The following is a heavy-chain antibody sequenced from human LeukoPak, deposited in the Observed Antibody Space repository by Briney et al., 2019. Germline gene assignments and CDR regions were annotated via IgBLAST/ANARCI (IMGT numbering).Heavy chain of an antibody. J-gene: IGHJ6*03. CDR3: ARVQGMGSYYDFWSGLYYMDV. Sequence: GGSLRLSCAASGFTFSSYWMSWVRQAPGKGLGWVANIKQGGSEKYYVDSVKGRFTISRDNAKNSLYLQMNSLRAEDTAVYYCARVQGMGSYYDFWSGLYYMDVWGKGTTVTVSS. CDR2: IKQGGSEK. D-gene: IGHD3-3*01. V-gene: IGHV3-7*01. CDR1: GFTFSSYW.